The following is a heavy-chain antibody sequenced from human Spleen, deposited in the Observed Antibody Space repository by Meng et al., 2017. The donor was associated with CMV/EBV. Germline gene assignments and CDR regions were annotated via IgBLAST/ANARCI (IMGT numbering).Heavy chain of an antibody. D-gene: IGHD1-26*01. CDR1: FYTFTTYG. CDR3: ATSGGIGSGTYREYFDY. V-gene: IGHV1-18*01. J-gene: IGHJ4*02. CDR2: ISAYNGNT. Sequence: ASVKVSCKASFYTFTTYGISWVRQAPGQGLEWMGWISAYNGNTNYAQELQGRVTMITDTSTNTAYMELRGLRSDDTAVYYCATSGGIGSGTYREYFDYWGQGTLVTVSS.